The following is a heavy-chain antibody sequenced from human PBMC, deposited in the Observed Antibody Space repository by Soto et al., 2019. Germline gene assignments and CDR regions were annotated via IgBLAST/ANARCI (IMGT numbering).Heavy chain of an antibody. CDR3: ARSSYYYGSGSYSYYYYMDV. J-gene: IGHJ6*03. CDR1: GGSISSGGYY. D-gene: IGHD3-10*01. V-gene: IGHV4-31*03. CDR2: IYYSGST. Sequence: SETLSLTCTVSGGSISSGGYYWSWIRQHPGKGLEWIGYIYYSGSTYYNPSLKIRVTISVDTSKNQFSLKLSSVTAADTAVYYCARSSYYYGSGSYSYYYYMDVWGKGTTVTVSS.